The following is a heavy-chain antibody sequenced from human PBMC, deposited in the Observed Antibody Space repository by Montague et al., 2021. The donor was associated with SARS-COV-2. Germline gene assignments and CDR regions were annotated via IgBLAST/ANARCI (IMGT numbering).Heavy chain of an antibody. CDR3: ARSPRGSGTGWLDY. V-gene: IGHV3-7*01. CDR1: GFTSGDYQ. CDR2: INQDETAK. D-gene: IGHD3/OR15-3a*01. J-gene: IGHJ4*02. Sequence: RLSWSASGFTSGDYQMTWVRQAPGKGLQWVANINQDETAKTNVDSVKGRFTISRDNAKNSLILQMNSLKDEDTAVYYCARSPRGSGTGWLDYWGQGTLVTVSS.